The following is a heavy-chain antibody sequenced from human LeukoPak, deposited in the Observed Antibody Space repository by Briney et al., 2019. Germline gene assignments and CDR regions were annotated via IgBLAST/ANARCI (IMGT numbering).Heavy chain of an antibody. CDR3: ARDMDHYFDS. CDR2: IWFDESNK. Sequence: QAGGSLRLSCAASGFTFSSYGMHWVRQAPGKGLEWVAVIWFDESNKYYADSVKGRFTISRDKSKNTLYLQMNILRAEDTAVYYCARDMDHYFDSWGQGTLVTVSS. V-gene: IGHV3-33*01. CDR1: GFTFSSYG. J-gene: IGHJ4*02. D-gene: IGHD2-2*03.